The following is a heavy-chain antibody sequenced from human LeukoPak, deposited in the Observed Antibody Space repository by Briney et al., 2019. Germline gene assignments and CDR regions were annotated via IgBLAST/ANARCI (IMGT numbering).Heavy chain of an antibody. Sequence: PSETLSLTCSVSGGSISSYYWSWIRQPPGKGLEWIGYIYYSGSSSYHPSLKSRVTISIDTSKNQFSLKLNSVTAADTAVYYCAKSSSWYFDYWGQGTLVTVSS. V-gene: IGHV4-59*01. CDR3: AKSSSWYFDY. J-gene: IGHJ4*02. CDR2: IYYSGSS. D-gene: IGHD6-13*01. CDR1: GGSISSYY.